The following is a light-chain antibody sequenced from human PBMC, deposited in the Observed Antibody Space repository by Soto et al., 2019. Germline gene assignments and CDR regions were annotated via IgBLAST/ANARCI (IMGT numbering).Light chain of an antibody. Sequence: QAVVTQPPSASGTPGQKVTISCSGSTSNIGSNYVYWYQQLPGTAPTLLIYRNNQRPSGVPYRCSGSKSGTSASLAISGLRSEDEADYYCAAWDDSLSGRVFGGGTKLTVL. CDR3: AAWDDSLSGRV. V-gene: IGLV1-47*01. CDR2: RNN. J-gene: IGLJ2*01. CDR1: TSNIGSNY.